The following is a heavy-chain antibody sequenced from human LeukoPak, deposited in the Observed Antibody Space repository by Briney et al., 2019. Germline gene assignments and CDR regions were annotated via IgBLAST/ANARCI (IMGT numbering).Heavy chain of an antibody. CDR2: INPNIGGT. CDR3: ARGVSPYDAFDI. CDR1: GYTVTASI. J-gene: IGHJ3*02. V-gene: IGHV1-2*04. D-gene: IGHD5/OR15-5a*01. Sequence: ASVKISCKAFGYTVTASIMHSGRQTPGHGGEWMGWINPNIGGTNYAQKFQGWVTMTRDKSISTAYMELSRLRSDDTAVYYCARGVSPYDAFDIWGQGTMVTVSS.